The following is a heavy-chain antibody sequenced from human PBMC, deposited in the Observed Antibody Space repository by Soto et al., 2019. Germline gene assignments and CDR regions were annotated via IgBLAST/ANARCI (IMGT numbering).Heavy chain of an antibody. CDR2: IIPILGIA. J-gene: IGHJ5*02. Sequence: SVKVSCKASGGTFSSYTISWVRQAPGQGLEWMGRIIPILGIANYAQKFQGRVTITADKSTSTAYMELSSLRSEDTAVYYCARDRRYCSSTSCYAMEWFDPWGQGTLATVSS. CDR1: GGTFSSYT. D-gene: IGHD2-2*01. V-gene: IGHV1-69*04. CDR3: ARDRRYCSSTSCYAMEWFDP.